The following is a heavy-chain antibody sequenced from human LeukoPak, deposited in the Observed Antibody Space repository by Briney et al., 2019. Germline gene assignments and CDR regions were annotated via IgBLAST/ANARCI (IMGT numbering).Heavy chain of an antibody. CDR1: GGSISSYY. J-gene: IGHJ3*02. V-gene: IGHV4-4*07. Sequence: SETLSLTCTVSGGSISSYYWSWIRQPAGKGLEWIGRIYTSGSTNYNPSLKSRVTMSVDTSKNQFSLKLSSVTAADTAVYYCARVNYYDSSGYYYDAFDIWGQGTMVTASS. CDR2: IYTSGST. D-gene: IGHD3-22*01. CDR3: ARVNYYDSSGYYYDAFDI.